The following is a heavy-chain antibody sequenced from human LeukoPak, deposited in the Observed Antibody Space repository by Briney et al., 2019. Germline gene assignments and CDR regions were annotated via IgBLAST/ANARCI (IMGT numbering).Heavy chain of an antibody. CDR2: ISWNSGSI. Sequence: PGGSLRLSCAASGFTFDDYAMHWVRQAPGKGLELVSGISWNSGSIGYADSVKGRFTISRDNAKNSLYLQMNSLRAEDTALYYCAKGSAGTLNFDYWGQGTLVTVSS. CDR1: GFTFDDYA. V-gene: IGHV3-9*01. J-gene: IGHJ4*02. D-gene: IGHD1-1*01. CDR3: AKGSAGTLNFDY.